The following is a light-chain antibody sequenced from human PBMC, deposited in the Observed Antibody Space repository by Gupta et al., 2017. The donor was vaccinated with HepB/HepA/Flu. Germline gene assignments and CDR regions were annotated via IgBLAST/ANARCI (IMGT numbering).Light chain of an antibody. CDR2: EVT. J-gene: IGLJ2*01. CDR3: SSYAGSNIVV. V-gene: IGLV2-8*01. Sequence: QSALTQPPSASGSPGQSVTISCTGTTSDIGSYTYVSWYQQHPGKAPKLLIYEVTKRPSGVPDRFSGSKSGITASRTVSGLQAEDEADYYCSSYAGSNIVVFGGGTKLTVL. CDR1: TSDIGSYTY.